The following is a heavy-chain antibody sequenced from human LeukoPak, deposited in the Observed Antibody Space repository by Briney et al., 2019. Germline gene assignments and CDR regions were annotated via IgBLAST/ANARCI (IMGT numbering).Heavy chain of an antibody. Sequence: SVKVSCKASGGTFSSYAISWVRQAPGQGLGWMGGIIPIFGTANYAQKFQGRVTITAGESTSTAYMELSSLRSEDTAVYYCAGHYDSSGYYYNRPFYYFDYWGQGTLVTVSS. V-gene: IGHV1-69*01. CDR3: AGHYDSSGYYYNRPFYYFDY. CDR2: IIPIFGTA. J-gene: IGHJ4*02. D-gene: IGHD3-22*01. CDR1: GGTFSSYA.